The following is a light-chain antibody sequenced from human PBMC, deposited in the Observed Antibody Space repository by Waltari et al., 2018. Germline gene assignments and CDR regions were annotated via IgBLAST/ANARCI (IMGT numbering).Light chain of an antibody. CDR1: QSVLSSSNNKNY. J-gene: IGKJ2*01. Sequence: DIVMTQSPDSLAVSLGERSTINCKSSQSVLSSSNNKNYLGLYQQKPGQPPKLLISWASTRESGVPDRFSGSGSGTDFTLTISSLQTEDVAVYYCQQCYTYPYTFGQGTNLEIK. V-gene: IGKV4-1*01. CDR2: WAS. CDR3: QQCYTYPYT.